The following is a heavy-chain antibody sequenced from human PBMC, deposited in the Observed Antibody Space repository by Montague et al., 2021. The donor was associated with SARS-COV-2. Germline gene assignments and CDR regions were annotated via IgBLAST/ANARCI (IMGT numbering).Heavy chain of an antibody. CDR1: GGSVSRTDYY. J-gene: IGHJ4*02. D-gene: IGHD1-14*01. CDR3: ARQVWRKDFDF. V-gene: IGHV4-39*01. CDR2: VHTSGTT. Sequence: SETLSLTCSVSGGSVSRTDYYCAWIRQAPGKGLEWVATVHTSGTTYSNTSLKSRVLISIDTSKNQFSLKLTSMTAADTSVYFCARQVWRKDFDFWGQGLLATVSS.